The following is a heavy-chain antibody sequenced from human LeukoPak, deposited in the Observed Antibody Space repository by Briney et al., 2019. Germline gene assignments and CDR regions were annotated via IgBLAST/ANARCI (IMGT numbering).Heavy chain of an antibody. CDR1: GFTFSSYS. Sequence: GGSLRLSCAASGFTFSSYSMNWVRQAPGKGLEWVSPISSSSSYIYYADSVKGRFTISRDNAKNSLYLQMNSLRAEDTAVYYCARGPYYYYDSSGYYVFDYWGQGTLVTVSS. CDR2: ISSSSSYI. D-gene: IGHD3-22*01. J-gene: IGHJ4*02. CDR3: ARGPYYYYDSSGYYVFDY. V-gene: IGHV3-21*01.